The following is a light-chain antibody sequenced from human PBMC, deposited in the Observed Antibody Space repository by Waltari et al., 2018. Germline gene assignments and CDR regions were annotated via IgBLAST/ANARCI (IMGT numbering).Light chain of an antibody. Sequence: QSVLTQPPSVSGAPGQRVTISCTGSRSNIGTGYDVHWYQQLPGKAPKLLIYGDRIRPSGVPDRVSGSKSGTSASLVITGLQAEDEADYYCQSFDNNLGGYVIFGGGTKLIVL. J-gene: IGLJ2*01. CDR3: QSFDNNLGGYVI. CDR1: RSNIGTGYD. V-gene: IGLV1-40*01. CDR2: GDR.